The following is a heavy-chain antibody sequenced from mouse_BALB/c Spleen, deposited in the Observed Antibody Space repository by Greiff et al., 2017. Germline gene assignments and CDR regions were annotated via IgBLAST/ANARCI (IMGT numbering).Heavy chain of an antibody. CDR3: ARSPYCGSSSYAMDY. V-gene: IGHV1-14*01. CDR2: INPYNDGT. CDR1: GYTFTSYV. D-gene: IGHD1-1*01. J-gene: IGHJ4*01. Sequence: EVQLQQSGPELVKPGASVKMSCKASGYTFTSYVMHWVKQKPGQGLEWIGYINPYNDGTKYNEKFKGKATLTSDKSSSTAYMELSSLTSEDSAVYYCARSPYCGSSSYAMDYWGQGTSVTVSS.